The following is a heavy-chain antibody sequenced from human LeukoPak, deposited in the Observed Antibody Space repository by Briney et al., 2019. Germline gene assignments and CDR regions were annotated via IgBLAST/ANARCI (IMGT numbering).Heavy chain of an antibody. CDR3: ASSKPDLDT. CDR2: IYNTENT. V-gene: IGHV4-59*08. Sequence: PSETLSLTCTVSGGSISSYYWSWIRQPPGKGLEWIGYIYNTENTNYNPSLKSRVTISVDTSKNQFSLKVKSVTASDTAVYYCASSKPDLDTWGQGTLVTVSS. J-gene: IGHJ5*02. CDR1: GGSISSYY. D-gene: IGHD2-2*01.